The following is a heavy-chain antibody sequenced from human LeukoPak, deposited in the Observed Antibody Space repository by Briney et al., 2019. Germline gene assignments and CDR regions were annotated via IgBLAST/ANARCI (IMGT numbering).Heavy chain of an antibody. D-gene: IGHD2-8*02. CDR3: AKNRGHCVDGVCHNYYYMDV. J-gene: IGHJ6*03. V-gene: IGHV3-23*01. CDR2: ISNDGGGT. CDR1: GFIFNNYG. Sequence: GGSLRLSCAASGFIFNNYGLIWVRQAPGKGLEWVSAISNDGGGTQYADFVEGRFTISRDNSKNTLFLQMSSLRAEDTALYYCAKNRGHCVDGVCHNYYYMDVWGRGTTVTVSS.